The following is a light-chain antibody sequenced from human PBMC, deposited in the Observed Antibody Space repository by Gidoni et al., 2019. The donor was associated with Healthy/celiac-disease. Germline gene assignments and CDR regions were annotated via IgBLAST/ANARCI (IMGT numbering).Light chain of an antibody. J-gene: IGKJ3*01. CDR1: QSVSSSY. CDR3: QQYGSSIFT. V-gene: IGKV3-20*01. CDR2: GAS. Sequence: EIVLTQPPGTLSLSPGERATLSCRASQSVSSSYLAWYQQQPGQAPRLLIYGASSRATGIPDRFSGSGSGTDFTLTISRLEPEDFAVYYCQQYGSSIFTFGPGTKVDIK.